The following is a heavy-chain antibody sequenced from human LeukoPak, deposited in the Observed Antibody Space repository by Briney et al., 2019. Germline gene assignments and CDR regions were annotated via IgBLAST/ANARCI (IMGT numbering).Heavy chain of an antibody. V-gene: IGHV3-23*01. CDR3: AKASRYYDILTGYYTGYYYMDV. CDR2: ISGSGGST. J-gene: IGHJ6*03. D-gene: IGHD3-9*01. Sequence: GSLRLSCAASGFTFSSYGMSWVRQAPGKGLEWVSAISGSGGSTYYADSVKGRFTISRDNSKNTLYLQMNSLRAEDTAVYYCAKASRYYDILTGYYTGYYYMDVWGKGTTVTISS. CDR1: GFTFSSYG.